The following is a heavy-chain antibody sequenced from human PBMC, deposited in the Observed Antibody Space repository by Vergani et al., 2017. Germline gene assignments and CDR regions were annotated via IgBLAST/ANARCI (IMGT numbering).Heavy chain of an antibody. CDR1: GGSISSGGFY. J-gene: IGHJ6*03. CDR3: ARVSKHYSYYCYMDG. CDR2: LYYSENT. V-gene: IGHV4-30-4*01. Sequence: QVQLQESGPGLVKPSQILSLTCTVSGGSISSGGFYWSWIRQPPGKGLELIWYLYYSENTYYNPSLKSRVTMSVDTSKNQFSLKLTSMTAADTAVYYTARVSKHYSYYCYMDGWGKGTTVTVSS.